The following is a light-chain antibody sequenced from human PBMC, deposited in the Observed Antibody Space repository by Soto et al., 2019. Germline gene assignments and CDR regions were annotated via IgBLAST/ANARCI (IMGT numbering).Light chain of an antibody. CDR3: QQRSNWPPG. CDR2: DAS. Sequence: EIVLTQSPATLSLSPGERATLSCMASQSVSSYLAWYQQKPGQAPRLLIYDASNRATGIPARFSGSGSGTDFTLTISSLEPEDFAVYYCQQRSNWPPGFGGGTKVEIK. V-gene: IGKV3-11*01. J-gene: IGKJ4*01. CDR1: QSVSSY.